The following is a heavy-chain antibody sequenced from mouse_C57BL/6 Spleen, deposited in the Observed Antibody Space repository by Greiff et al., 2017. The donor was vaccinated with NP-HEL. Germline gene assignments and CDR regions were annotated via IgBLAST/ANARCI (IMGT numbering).Heavy chain of an antibody. J-gene: IGHJ3*01. CDR3: ARSDYYGSSPFAY. CDR2: IYPGSGNT. V-gene: IGHV1-76*01. Sequence: QVQLQQSGAELVRPGASVKLSCKASGYTFTDYYINWVKQRPGQGLEWIARIYPGSGNTYYNEKFKGKATLTAEKSSSTAYMQLSSLTSEDSAFYFCARSDYYGSSPFAYWGQGTLVTVSA. D-gene: IGHD1-1*01. CDR1: GYTFTDYY.